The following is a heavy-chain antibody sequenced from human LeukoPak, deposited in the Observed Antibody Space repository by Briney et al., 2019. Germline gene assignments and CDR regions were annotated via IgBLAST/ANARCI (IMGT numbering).Heavy chain of an antibody. J-gene: IGHJ3*02. V-gene: IGHV7-4-1*02. CDR2: INTNTGNP. CDR1: GYTFTSYA. Sequence: ASVKVSCKASGYTFTSYAMNWVRQAPGQGLEWMGWINTNTGNPTYAQGFTGRFVFSLDTSVSTAYLQISSLKAEDTAVYYCARDTRLPLGYCSGGSCHDAFDIWGQGTMATVSS. CDR3: ARDTRLPLGYCSGGSCHDAFDI. D-gene: IGHD2-15*01.